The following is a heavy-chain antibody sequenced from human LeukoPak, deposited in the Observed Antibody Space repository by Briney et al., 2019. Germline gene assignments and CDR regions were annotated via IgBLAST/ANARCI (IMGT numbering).Heavy chain of an antibody. CDR3: ARRPYDFWSGYGY. V-gene: IGHV1-18*01. D-gene: IGHD3-3*01. CDR1: GYTFTSYA. J-gene: IGHJ4*02. Sequence: ASVKVSCKASGYTFTSYAMNWVRQAPGQGLEWMGWISAYSGHTNYAQKLQGRVTMTTDTSTSTAYMELRSLRSDDTAVYYCARRPYDFWSGYGYWGQGTLVTVSS. CDR2: ISAYSGHT.